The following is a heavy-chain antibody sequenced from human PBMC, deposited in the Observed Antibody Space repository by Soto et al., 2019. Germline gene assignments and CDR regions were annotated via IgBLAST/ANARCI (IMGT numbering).Heavy chain of an antibody. CDR3: AKDNGSGCDWLRVGDASDI. J-gene: IGHJ3*02. D-gene: IGHD5-12*01. CDR1: GFTFSSYG. Sequence: QVQLVESGGGVVQPGRSLRLSCAASGFTFSSYGMHWVRQAPGKGLEWVAVISYDGSNKYYADSVKGRLTISRDNSKNPLYLHMNSLRGEDTAVYYCAKDNGSGCDWLRVGDASDIWGQGTMVTVSS. CDR2: ISYDGSNK. V-gene: IGHV3-30*18.